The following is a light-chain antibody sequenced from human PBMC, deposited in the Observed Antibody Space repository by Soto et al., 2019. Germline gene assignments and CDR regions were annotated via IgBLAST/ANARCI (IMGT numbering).Light chain of an antibody. CDR3: QQSYRLPLT. J-gene: IGKJ4*01. CDR1: QRISAF. V-gene: IGKV1-39*01. Sequence: DIQMTQSPSSVSAFVGESVTITCHASQRISAFLNWYHQKPGKAPKLLIYSASYLQSGVPSNFSGSGSGTDFPLSIVTLQPEDSGTYFCQQSYRLPLTFGGGTKVDIK. CDR2: SAS.